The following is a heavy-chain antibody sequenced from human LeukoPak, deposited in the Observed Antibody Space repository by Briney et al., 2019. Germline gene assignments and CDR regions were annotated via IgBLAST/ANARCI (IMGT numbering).Heavy chain of an antibody. D-gene: IGHD3-10*01. CDR2: IYYSGST. J-gene: IGHJ5*02. CDR3: ARLTMVRGVIISGFDP. CDR1: GGSISSSSYY. V-gene: IGHV4-39*01. Sequence: KPSETLSLTCTVSGGSISSSSYYWGWIRQPPGKGLKWSGSIYYSGSTYYNPSLKSRVTISVDTSKNQFSLKLSSVTAADTAVYYCARLTMVRGVIISGFDPWGQGTLVTVSS.